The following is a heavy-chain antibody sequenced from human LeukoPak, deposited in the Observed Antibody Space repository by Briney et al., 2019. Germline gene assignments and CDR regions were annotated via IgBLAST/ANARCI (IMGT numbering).Heavy chain of an antibody. CDR1: GFTFSSYS. J-gene: IGHJ6*02. D-gene: IGHD6-19*01. CDR3: ARDGAIAVAGTTDYYGMDV. V-gene: IGHV3-21*01. Sequence: GGSLRLSCAASGFTFSSYSMNWVRQAPGKGLEWVSSISSSSSYIYYADSVKGRFTISRDNAKNSLYLQVNSLRAEDTAVYYCARDGAIAVAGTTDYYGMDVWGQGTTVTVSS. CDR2: ISSSSSYI.